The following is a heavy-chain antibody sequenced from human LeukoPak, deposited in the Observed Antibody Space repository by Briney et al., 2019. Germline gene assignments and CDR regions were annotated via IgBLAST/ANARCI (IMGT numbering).Heavy chain of an antibody. CDR2: ISYDGSNK. D-gene: IGHD1-26*01. V-gene: IGHV3-30*18. CDR1: GFTFSSYG. J-gene: IGHJ4*02. CDR3: AKPLYSGSYYKVASFDY. Sequence: PGGSLRLSCAASGFTFSSYGMRWVRQAPGKGLEWVAVISYDGSNKYYADSVKGRFTISRDNPKNTLYLQMNSLRAEDTAVYYCAKPLYSGSYYKVASFDYWGQGTLVTVSS.